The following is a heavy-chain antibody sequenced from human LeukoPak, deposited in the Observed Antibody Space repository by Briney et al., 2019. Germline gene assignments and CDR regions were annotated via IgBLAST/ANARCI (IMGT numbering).Heavy chain of an antibody. CDR3: ARAGRSSSSWYGESD. CDR2: IYPGDSDT. CDR1: GYSFTSYW. Sequence: GESLKISCKGSGYSFTSYWIGWVRQMPGKGLEWMGIIYPGDSDTRYSPSFQGQVTISADKSISAAYLQWSSLKASDTAMYYCARAGRSSSSWYGESDWGQGTLVTVSS. D-gene: IGHD6-13*01. V-gene: IGHV5-51*01. J-gene: IGHJ4*02.